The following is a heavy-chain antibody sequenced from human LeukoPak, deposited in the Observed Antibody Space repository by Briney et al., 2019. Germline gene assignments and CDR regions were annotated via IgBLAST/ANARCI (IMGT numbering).Heavy chain of an antibody. CDR2: IRSDGSDT. Sequence: GGSLRLSCAASGFTFDDYAMHWVRQAPGEGLVWVSRIRSDGSDTRYAESVKGRFTISRDNAKNTLYLQMNSLRAEDTAVYYCARDWFHAIDYWGQGTLVTVSS. J-gene: IGHJ4*02. V-gene: IGHV3-74*01. CDR3: ARDWFHAIDY. D-gene: IGHD2/OR15-2a*01. CDR1: GFTFDDYA.